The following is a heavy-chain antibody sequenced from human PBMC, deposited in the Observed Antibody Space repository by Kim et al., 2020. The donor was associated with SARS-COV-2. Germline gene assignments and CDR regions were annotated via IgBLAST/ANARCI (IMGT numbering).Heavy chain of an antibody. CDR2: IYYSGST. CDR1: GGSISSSSYY. Sequence: SETLSLTCTVSGGSISSSSYYWGWIRQPPGKGLEWIGSIYYSGSTYYNPSLKSRVTISVDTSKNQFSLKLSSVTAEDTAVYYCARFSGYGDCYYYGMDVWRQGTTVTLSS. V-gene: IGHV4-39*01. J-gene: IGHJ6*02. CDR3: ARFSGYGDCYYYGMDV. D-gene: IGHD5-12*01.